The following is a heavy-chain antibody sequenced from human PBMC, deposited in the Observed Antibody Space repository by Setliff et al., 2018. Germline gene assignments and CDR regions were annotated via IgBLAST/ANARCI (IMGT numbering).Heavy chain of an antibody. D-gene: IGHD3-16*01. J-gene: IGHJ6*02. V-gene: IGHV1-18*04. CDR2: ISGYNGNT. CDR3: SRFGLYYEAVYGGGDYYYYGMDV. Sequence: AASVKVSCKASGYTFTGYYMHWVRQAPGQGLEWMGWISGYNGNTNYAQKVQGRVTMTTDTSTGTIYMELRSLRADDTAVYYCSRFGLYYEAVYGGGDYYYYGMDVWGQGTTVTVSS. CDR1: GYTFTGYY.